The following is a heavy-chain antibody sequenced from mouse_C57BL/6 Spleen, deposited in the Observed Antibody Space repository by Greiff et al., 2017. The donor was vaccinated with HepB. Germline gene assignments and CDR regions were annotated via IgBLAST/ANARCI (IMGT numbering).Heavy chain of an antibody. Sequence: QVQLQQPGAELVRPGSSVKLSCKASDYTFTSYWMHWVKQRPIQGLEWIGNIDPSDSETHYNQKFKDKATLTVDKSSSTAYMQLSSLTSEDSAVYYCARIYYDYDEDYWGQGTTLTVSS. CDR2: IDPSDSET. V-gene: IGHV1-52*01. CDR1: DYTFTSYW. J-gene: IGHJ2*01. D-gene: IGHD2-4*01. CDR3: ARIYYDYDEDY.